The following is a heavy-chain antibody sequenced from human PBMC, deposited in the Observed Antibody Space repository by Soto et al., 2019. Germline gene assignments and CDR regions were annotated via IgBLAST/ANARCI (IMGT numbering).Heavy chain of an antibody. CDR3: ARLVVAGITYYFAS. Sequence: QITLKESGPTLVKPTQTLTLTCTFSGFSLSSSGVGVGWIRQPPGKALEWLTFIYWDDDKRYSPSLKSRLTIPKDTSKNQVVLTLTNMDPVDTATNSCARLVVAGITYYFASCGQGTLLTVSS. CDR1: GFSLSSSGVG. J-gene: IGHJ4*02. V-gene: IGHV2-5*02. CDR2: IYWDDDK. D-gene: IGHD2-15*01.